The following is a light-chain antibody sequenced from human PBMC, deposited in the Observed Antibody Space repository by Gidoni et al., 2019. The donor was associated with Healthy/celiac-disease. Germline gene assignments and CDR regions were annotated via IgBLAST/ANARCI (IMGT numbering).Light chain of an antibody. CDR3: SSYRSNGHVV. CDR1: SRDIGAYNC. V-gene: IGLV2-14*03. CDR2: DVS. Sequence: QSALTQPASVSGSPGQSITISCTGTSRDIGAYNCVSWYQQHPGKAPKLIIYDVSNRPSGVSNRFSGSKSGNTASLTISGLQAEDEADYYCSSYRSNGHVVFGGGTKLTVL. J-gene: IGLJ2*01.